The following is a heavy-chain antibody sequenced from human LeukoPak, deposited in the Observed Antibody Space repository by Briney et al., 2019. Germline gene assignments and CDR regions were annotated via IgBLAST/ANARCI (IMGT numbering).Heavy chain of an antibody. D-gene: IGHD1-14*01. V-gene: IGHV4-59*01. Sequence: PSETLSLTCTVSGGSISSYYWSWIRQPPGKGLEWIGYIYYSGSTNYNPSLKSRVTISVDTSKNQFSLKLSSVTAADTAVYYCARGQSMESNHRPMRAFDIWGQGTMVTVSS. CDR3: ARGQSMESNHRPMRAFDI. CDR1: GGSISSYY. J-gene: IGHJ3*02. CDR2: IYYSGST.